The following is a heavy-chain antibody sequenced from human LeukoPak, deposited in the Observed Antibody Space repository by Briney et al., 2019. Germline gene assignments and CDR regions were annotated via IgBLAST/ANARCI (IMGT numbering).Heavy chain of an antibody. D-gene: IGHD2-2*01. V-gene: IGHV3-23*01. CDR3: AKDSIVVVPAAIGPKFFDY. CDR1: RFTFSSYA. Sequence: PGGSLRLSCAASRFTFSSYAMSWVRQAPGKGLEWVSAISGSGGSTYYADSVKGRFTISRDNSKNTLYLQMNSLRAEDTAVYYCAKDSIVVVPAAIGPKFFDYWGQGTLVTVSS. J-gene: IGHJ4*02. CDR2: ISGSGGST.